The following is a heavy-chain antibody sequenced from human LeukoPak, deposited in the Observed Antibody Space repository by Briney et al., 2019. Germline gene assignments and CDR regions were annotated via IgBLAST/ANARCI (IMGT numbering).Heavy chain of an antibody. CDR1: GFTFSSYA. V-gene: IGHV3-30*04. Sequence: QTGGSLRLSCAASGFTFSSYAMHWVRQAPGKGLEWVAVISYDGSNKYYADSVKGRFTISRDNSKNTLYLQMNSLRAEDTAVYYCAREENGGNSPYYFDYWGQGTLVTVSS. D-gene: IGHD4-23*01. J-gene: IGHJ4*02. CDR2: ISYDGSNK. CDR3: AREENGGNSPYYFDY.